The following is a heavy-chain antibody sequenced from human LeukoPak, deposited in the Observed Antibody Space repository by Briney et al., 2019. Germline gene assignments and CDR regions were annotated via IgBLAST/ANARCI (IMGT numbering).Heavy chain of an antibody. CDR3: ARGSSNIAARNNWFDP. Sequence: PGGSLRLSCAASGFTFSSYNMNWVRQAPGKGLEWVSSISSSSNYIYYADSVKGRFTISRDNAKNSLYLQMKSLRAEDTAVYYCARGSSNIAARNNWFDPWGQGTLVTVSS. J-gene: IGHJ5*02. D-gene: IGHD6-6*01. CDR1: GFTFSSYN. CDR2: ISSSSNYI. V-gene: IGHV3-21*01.